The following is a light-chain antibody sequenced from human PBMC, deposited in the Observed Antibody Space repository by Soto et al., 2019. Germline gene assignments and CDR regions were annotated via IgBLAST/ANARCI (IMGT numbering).Light chain of an antibody. CDR1: QDISTY. V-gene: IGKV1-33*01. Sequence: DIPMTQSPSSLSASLGDRVTITCRASQDISTYLNWYQQKPGKAPNLLIYTVPNLETGVPSRFSGRGSGTVFTLTISALQPEDIATYYCQQYKRLPFTFGQGTRLEIE. CDR2: TVP. J-gene: IGKJ2*01. CDR3: QQYKRLPFT.